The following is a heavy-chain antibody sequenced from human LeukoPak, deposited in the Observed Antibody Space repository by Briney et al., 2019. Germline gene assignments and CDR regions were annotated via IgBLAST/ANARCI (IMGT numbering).Heavy chain of an antibody. CDR2: IWYDGSNK. J-gene: IGHJ4*02. CDR3: AKGGGSRLGLGY. Sequence: PGGSLRLSCAASGFTFSSYGMHWVRQAPGKGLEWVAVIWYDGSNKYYADSVKGRFTISRDNSKNALYLQMNSLRAEDTAVYYCAKGGGSRLGLGYWGQGTLVTVSS. CDR1: GFTFSSYG. D-gene: IGHD1-26*01. V-gene: IGHV3-33*06.